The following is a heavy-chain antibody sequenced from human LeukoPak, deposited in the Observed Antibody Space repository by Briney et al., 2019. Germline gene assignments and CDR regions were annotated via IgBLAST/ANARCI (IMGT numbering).Heavy chain of an antibody. D-gene: IGHD4-11*01. Sequence: GGSLRLSCAASGFTFSTYAMSWVRQAPGKGLEWVSLISGSGGSTYYADSVKGRFIISRDNGKNTLSPQMNSLRAEDTALYYCAKERLTTTTFDSWGRGTLVTVSS. CDR1: GFTFSTYA. V-gene: IGHV3-23*01. J-gene: IGHJ4*02. CDR3: AKERLTTTTFDS. CDR2: ISGSGGST.